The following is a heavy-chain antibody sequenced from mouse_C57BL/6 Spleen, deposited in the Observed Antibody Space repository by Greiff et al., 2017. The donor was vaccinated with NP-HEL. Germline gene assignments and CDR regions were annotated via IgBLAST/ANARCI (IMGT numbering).Heavy chain of an antibody. J-gene: IGHJ4*01. V-gene: IGHV1-54*01. Sequence: QVQLQQSGAELVRPGTSVKVSCKASGYAFTNYLIEWVKQRPGQGLEWIGVINPGSGGTNYNEKFKGKATLTADKSSSTAYMQLSSLTSEDSAVYFCARSDYYGSSPYAMDYWGQGTSVTVSS. CDR3: ARSDYYGSSPYAMDY. D-gene: IGHD1-1*01. CDR2: INPGSGGT. CDR1: GYAFTNYL.